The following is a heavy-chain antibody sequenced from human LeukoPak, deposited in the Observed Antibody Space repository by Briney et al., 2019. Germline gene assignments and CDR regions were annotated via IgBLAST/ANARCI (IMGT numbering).Heavy chain of an antibody. Sequence: PSQTLSLTCTVSGGSISSGGYYWSWIRQPPGKGLEWIGYIYHSGSTYYNPSLKSRVTISVDTSKNQFSLKLSSVTAADTAVYYCARDLQQWLPEGWFDPWGQGTLVTVSS. CDR2: IYHSGST. CDR1: GGSISSGGYY. V-gene: IGHV4-30-2*01. J-gene: IGHJ5*02. CDR3: ARDLQQWLPEGWFDP. D-gene: IGHD6-19*01.